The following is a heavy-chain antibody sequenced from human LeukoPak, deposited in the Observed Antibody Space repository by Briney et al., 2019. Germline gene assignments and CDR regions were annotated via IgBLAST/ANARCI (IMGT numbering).Heavy chain of an antibody. V-gene: IGHV1-18*01. Sequence: ASVKVSCKASGYTFTSYGISWVRQAPGQGLEWMGWISAYNGNTNYAQKLQGRVTMTTDTSTSTAYMELRSLRSDDTAVYYCARTRVLLWFGEPNLPGGCDYWGQGTLVTVSS. J-gene: IGHJ4*02. CDR1: GYTFTSYG. D-gene: IGHD3-10*01. CDR3: ARTRVLLWFGEPNLPGGCDY. CDR2: ISAYNGNT.